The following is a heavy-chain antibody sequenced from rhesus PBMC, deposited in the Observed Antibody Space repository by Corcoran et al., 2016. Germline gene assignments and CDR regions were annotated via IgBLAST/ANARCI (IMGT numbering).Heavy chain of an antibody. Sequence: VQLQESGPGLVKPSETLSLTCAVSGGSISSISYYWRCIRLAPGKGLEWIGYISYSGSTSYNPSLKSRVTSSRDTSKNQFSLKLSSVTAADTAVYYWARDRPYSNYFDYWGQGVLVTVSS. CDR1: GGSISSISYY. CDR3: ARDRPYSNYFDY. CDR2: ISYSGST. J-gene: IGHJ4*01. D-gene: IGHD4-23*01. V-gene: IGHV4-122*02.